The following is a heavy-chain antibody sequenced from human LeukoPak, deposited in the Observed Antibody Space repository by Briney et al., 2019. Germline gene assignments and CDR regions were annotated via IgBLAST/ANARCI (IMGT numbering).Heavy chain of an antibody. J-gene: IGHJ4*02. CDR2: INPNSGGT. CDR1: GYTFTGYY. V-gene: IGHV1-2*02. D-gene: IGHD4-17*01. Sequence: ASVKVSCKASGYTFTGYYMHWVRQAPGQGLEWMGWINPNSGGTNYAQKFQGRVTMTRDTSISTAYMEMSRLRSDDAAVYYCARLTTTVTSFDYWGQGTLVTVSS. CDR3: ARLTTTVTSFDY.